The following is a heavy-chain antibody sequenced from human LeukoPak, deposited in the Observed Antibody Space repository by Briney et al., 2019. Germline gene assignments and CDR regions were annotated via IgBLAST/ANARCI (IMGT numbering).Heavy chain of an antibody. CDR1: GGSLSGYY. J-gene: IGHJ3*02. V-gene: IGHV4-34*01. D-gene: IGHD2-2*02. CDR2: INHSGST. CDR3: ARARPRIVVVPAAIRAFDI. Sequence: SETLSLTCAVYGGSLSGYYWSWIRPPPGKGLEWIGEINHSGSTNYNPSLKSRVTISVDTSKNQFSLKLSSVTAADTAVYYCARARPRIVVVPAAIRAFDIWGQGTMVTVSS.